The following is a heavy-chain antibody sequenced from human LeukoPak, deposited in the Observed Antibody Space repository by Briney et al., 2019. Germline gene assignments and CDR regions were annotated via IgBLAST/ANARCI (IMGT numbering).Heavy chain of an antibody. CDR3: GRAFPPLRTSSAGDL. CDR1: GFTFSDYD. D-gene: IGHD3-16*01. J-gene: IGHJ4*02. V-gene: IGHV3-21*01. CDR2: ISYLSSHV. Sequence: GGSLRLSCSASGFTFSDYDMNWVRQAPGKGLEWVSSISYLSSHVYYGDSVKGRFSISRDNAKDSLYLQMNSLGAEDTAIYYCGRAFPPLRTSSAGDLWGQGILATVSS.